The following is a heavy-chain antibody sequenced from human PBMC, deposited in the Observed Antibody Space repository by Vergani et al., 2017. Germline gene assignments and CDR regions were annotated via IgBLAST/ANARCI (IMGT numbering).Heavy chain of an antibody. D-gene: IGHD2-15*01. CDR1: GGSISSSSYY. J-gene: IGHJ5*02. V-gene: IGHV4-39*01. CDR3: ARHIRVVGAVGAAPNWFDP. CDR2: IYYSGST. Sequence: QLQLPESGPGLVKPSETLSLTCTVSGGSISSSSYYWGWIRQPPGKGLGWIGRIYYSGSTYYNPSLESRVTISVDTSKNQFSLKLNSVTAADTAVYYCARHIRVVGAVGAAPNWFDPWGQGTLVTVSS.